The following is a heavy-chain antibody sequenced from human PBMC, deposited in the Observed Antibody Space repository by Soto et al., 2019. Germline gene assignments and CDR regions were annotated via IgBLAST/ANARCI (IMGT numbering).Heavy chain of an antibody. V-gene: IGHV4-34*01. Sequence: SETLSLTCAVYGGSFSGYYWSWIRQPPGKGLEWIGEINHSGSTNYNPSLKSRVTISVDTSKNQFSLKLSSVTAADTAVYYCARVGPGWYDDYWGQGTLVTVSS. CDR2: INHSGST. CDR1: GGSFSGYY. CDR3: ARVGPGWYDDY. J-gene: IGHJ4*02. D-gene: IGHD6-19*01.